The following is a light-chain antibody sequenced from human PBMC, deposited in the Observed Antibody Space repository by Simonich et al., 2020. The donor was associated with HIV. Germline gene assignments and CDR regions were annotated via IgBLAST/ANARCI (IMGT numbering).Light chain of an antibody. J-gene: IGLJ2*01. CDR2: YVS. V-gene: IGLV2-14*03. Sequence: QSALTQPASVSGSPGQSITITCTVTSSDVGGYNYVSWYQQHPVKAPKLMIYYVSKRPSGVSNRFSGSKSGNTASLTISGLQAEDEADYYCTSYTSSSTVVFGGGTKLTVL. CDR3: TSYTSSSTVV. CDR1: SSDVGGYNY.